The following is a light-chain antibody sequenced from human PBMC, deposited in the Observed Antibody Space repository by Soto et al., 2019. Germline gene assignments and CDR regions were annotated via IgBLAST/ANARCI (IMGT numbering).Light chain of an antibody. CDR2: GAS. CDR3: QQYNNWPTWT. J-gene: IGKJ1*01. CDR1: PSVSSSY. Sequence: VLTQSPAPRSLSPGARSPLSFRPWPSVSSSYLAWYQQKPGQDPRLLIYGASTRATGIAARLSGSGSETEFTLTISSLQGEDAAVYFCQQYNNWPTWTFGQGTKVDIK. V-gene: IGKV3-15*01.